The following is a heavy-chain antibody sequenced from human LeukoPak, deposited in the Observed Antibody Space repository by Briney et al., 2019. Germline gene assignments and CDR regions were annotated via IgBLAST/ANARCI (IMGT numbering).Heavy chain of an antibody. CDR3: ARGSGYYYVDFDY. D-gene: IGHD3-22*01. V-gene: IGHV4-39*07. J-gene: IGHJ4*02. CDR1: GASITSSNYQ. CDR2: IYYSGSA. Sequence: SETLSLTCTVSGASITSSNYQWGWIRQPPGKGLEWIGSIYYSGSAYYNPSLKSRVTISVDTSKNQFSLKLSSVTAADTAVYYCARGSGYYYVDFDYWGQGTLVTVSS.